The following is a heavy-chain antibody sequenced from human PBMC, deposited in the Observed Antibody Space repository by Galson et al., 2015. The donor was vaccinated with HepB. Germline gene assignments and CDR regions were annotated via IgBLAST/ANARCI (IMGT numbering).Heavy chain of an antibody. V-gene: IGHV1-18*01. D-gene: IGHD4-17*01. Sequence: SVKVSCKASGYTFTSYGISWVRQAPGQGLEWMGWISAYNGNTNYAQKLQGRVTMTTDTSTSTAYMELRSLRSDDTAVYYCARALTTVTTFDYYGMDVWGQGTTVTVSS. CDR2: ISAYNGNT. CDR1: GYTFTSYG. CDR3: ARALTTVTTFDYYGMDV. J-gene: IGHJ6*02.